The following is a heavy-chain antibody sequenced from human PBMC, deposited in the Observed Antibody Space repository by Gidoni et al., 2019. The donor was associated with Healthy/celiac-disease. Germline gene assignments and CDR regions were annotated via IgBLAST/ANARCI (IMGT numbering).Heavy chain of an antibody. V-gene: IGHV3-7*01. CDR3: ARDGVWSSSWYFDY. CDR1: RLAFSSYW. J-gene: IGHJ4*02. Sequence: EVQLVESGGGLVQPGGSLSLSCASLRLAFSSYWTSWVRQAPGKGLEWVANIKQDGSEKYYVDSVKGRFTISRDNAKNSLYLQMNSLRAEDTAVYYCARDGVWSSSWYFDYWGQGTLVTVSS. D-gene: IGHD6-13*01. CDR2: IKQDGSEK.